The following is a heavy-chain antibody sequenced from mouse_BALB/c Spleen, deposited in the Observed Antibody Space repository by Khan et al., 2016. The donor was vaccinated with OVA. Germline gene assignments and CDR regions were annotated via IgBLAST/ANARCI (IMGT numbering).Heavy chain of an antibody. CDR1: GYSITSGYR. Sequence: EVQLQESGPGLVKPSQSLSLTCSVTGYSITSGYRWNWIRQFPGNKLEWMGYISYDGSNNYNPSLKNRISITRDTSKNQFFLKLTSVTTEDTATYYCARGGAVVPYWYFDVWGAGTTVTVSS. CDR3: ARGGAVVPYWYFDV. CDR2: ISYDGSN. D-gene: IGHD1-1*01. V-gene: IGHV3-6*02. J-gene: IGHJ1*01.